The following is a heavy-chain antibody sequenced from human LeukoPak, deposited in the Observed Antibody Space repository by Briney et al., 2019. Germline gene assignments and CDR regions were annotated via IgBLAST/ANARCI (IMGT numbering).Heavy chain of an antibody. Sequence: GASVTVSFLASGGTFINYAISWVRQAPGQGLAWMGRIIPILGIANYAQKFQGRVTITADKSTSTAYMELSSLRSEDTAVYYCAKQPDLYSSSGPNYYYYGMDVWGQGTTVTVSS. CDR3: AKQPDLYSSSGPNYYYYGMDV. CDR1: GGTFINYA. J-gene: IGHJ6*02. V-gene: IGHV1-69*04. D-gene: IGHD6-13*01. CDR2: IIPILGIA.